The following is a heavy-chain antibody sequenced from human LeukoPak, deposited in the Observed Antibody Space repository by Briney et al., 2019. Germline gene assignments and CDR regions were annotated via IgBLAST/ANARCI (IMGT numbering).Heavy chain of an antibody. CDR2: IYHSEST. Sequence: SETLSLTCTVSGGSISSSYCSWIRQPPGKGLEWIGYIYHSESTNYNPSLKSRVTISVDTSKNQISLKLSSVTAADTAVYYCARQAGGTSGPFDYWGQGTLVTVSS. J-gene: IGHJ4*02. D-gene: IGHD4-23*01. CDR1: GGSISSSY. V-gene: IGHV4-59*08. CDR3: ARQAGGTSGPFDY.